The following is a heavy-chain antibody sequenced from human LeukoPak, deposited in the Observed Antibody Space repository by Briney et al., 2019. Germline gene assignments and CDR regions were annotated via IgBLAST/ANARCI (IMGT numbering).Heavy chain of an antibody. CDR1: GFTFSRYD. Sequence: GGSLRLSCVASGFTFSRYDMHWVRQAPGKGLQWVAVISFDGGNEIYADSVKGRFTISRDNSKNTLSLEMDSLRGEDTAVYYCARAHPGDYSDFQFDYWGQGTLVTVSS. D-gene: IGHD4-11*01. V-gene: IGHV3-30-3*01. CDR2: ISFDGGNE. CDR3: ARAHPGDYSDFQFDY. J-gene: IGHJ4*02.